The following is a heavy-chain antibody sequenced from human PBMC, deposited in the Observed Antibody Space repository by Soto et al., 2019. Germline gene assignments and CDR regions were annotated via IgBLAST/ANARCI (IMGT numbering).Heavy chain of an antibody. Sequence: ASVQVSCKASGYTFTNSDINWVRQAPGQGLEWMGWMNPDSGHAAYAQKFQGRVTLTTSTSTSTVYMEMRSLGSEDTAVYYCARRPHCSGGICYYGLDNWGQRTLVTVSS. V-gene: IGHV1-8*01. J-gene: IGHJ1*01. CDR1: GYTFTNSD. CDR2: MNPDSGHA. D-gene: IGHD2-15*01. CDR3: ARRPHCSGGICYYGLDN.